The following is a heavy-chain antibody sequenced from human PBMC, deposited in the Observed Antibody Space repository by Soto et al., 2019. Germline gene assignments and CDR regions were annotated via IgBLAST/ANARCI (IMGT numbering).Heavy chain of an antibody. CDR2: ISYDGSNK. CDR1: GFTFSSYG. J-gene: IGHJ4*02. D-gene: IGHD4-17*01. V-gene: IGHV3-30*18. CDR3: AKAPMTTVVIALDY. Sequence: DSGGGVVQPGRSLRLSCAASGFTFSSYGMHWVRQAPGKGLEWVAVISYDGSNKYYADSVKGRFTISRDNSKNTLYLQMNSLRAEDTAVYYCAKAPMTTVVIALDYWGQGTLVTVSS.